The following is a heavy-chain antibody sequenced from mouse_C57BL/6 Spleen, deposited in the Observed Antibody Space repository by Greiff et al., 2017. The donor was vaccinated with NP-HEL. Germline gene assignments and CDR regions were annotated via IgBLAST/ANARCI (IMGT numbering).Heavy chain of an antibody. CDR1: GFTFSSYA. CDR2: ISDGGSYT. D-gene: IGHD2-2*01. CDR3: ARDSVMVTYRALDY. Sequence: EVKLVESGGGLVKPGGSLKLSCAASGFTFSSYAMSWVRQTPEKRLEWVATISDGGSYTYSPDNVKGRFTISRDNAKNNLYLQMSHLKSEDADRYYCARDSVMVTYRALDYWGQGTLVTVSA. J-gene: IGHJ3*01. V-gene: IGHV5-4*03.